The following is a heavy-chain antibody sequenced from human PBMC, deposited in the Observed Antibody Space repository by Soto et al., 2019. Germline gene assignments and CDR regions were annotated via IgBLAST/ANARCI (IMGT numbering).Heavy chain of an antibody. Sequence: GESLKISCEGSGYSFTTYWIAWVRQMPGKGLEWMGIIYPGDSGTRYSPSFQGQVTISADKSISTAYLQWSSLKASDSAMYYCASLTFNYYYAMDVWGQGTTVTVSS. CDR3: ASLTFNYYYAMDV. CDR2: IYPGDSGT. J-gene: IGHJ6*02. V-gene: IGHV5-51*01. CDR1: GYSFTTYW.